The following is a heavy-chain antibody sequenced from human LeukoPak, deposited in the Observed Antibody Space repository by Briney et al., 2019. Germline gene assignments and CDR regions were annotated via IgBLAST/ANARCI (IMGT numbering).Heavy chain of an antibody. CDR3: ARRSDYVGFDP. Sequence: PGGSLRLSCAASGFTVSSNYMSWVRQAPGKGLEWVSVIYSGGSTYYADSVKGRFTISRDNSKNTLYLQMNSLRAEDTAVYYCARRSDYVGFDPWGRGTLVTVSS. D-gene: IGHD4-17*01. CDR1: GFTVSSNY. CDR2: IYSGGST. V-gene: IGHV3-53*01. J-gene: IGHJ5*02.